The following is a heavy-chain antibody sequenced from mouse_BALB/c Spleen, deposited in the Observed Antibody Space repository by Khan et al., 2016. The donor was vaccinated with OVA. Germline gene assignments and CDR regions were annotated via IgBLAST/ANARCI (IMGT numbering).Heavy chain of an antibody. V-gene: IGHV9-2-1*01. CDR1: GYTFTDYS. CDR2: INTETGEP. CDR3: ARNYYGNYGAMDY. D-gene: IGHD2-1*01. J-gene: IGHJ4*01. Sequence: QIQLVQSGPELKKPGETVKISCKASGYTFTDYSMHWVKQAPGKGLKWMGWINTETGEPTYADAFKGRFAFSLETSASTAYLQINNLKNEDTATYFCARNYYGNYGAMDYWGQGTSVTVSS.